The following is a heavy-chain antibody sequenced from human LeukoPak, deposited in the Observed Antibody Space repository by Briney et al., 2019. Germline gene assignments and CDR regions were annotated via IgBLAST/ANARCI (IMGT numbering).Heavy chain of an antibody. Sequence: SVKVPCKASGGTFSSYTISWVRQAPGQGLEWMGRIIPILGIANYAQKFQGRATITADKSTSTAYMELSSLRSEDTAVYYCAIGSEGLENWFDPWGQRTLVTVSS. V-gene: IGHV1-69*02. CDR1: GGTFSSYT. CDR3: AIGSEGLENWFDP. D-gene: IGHD2-15*01. J-gene: IGHJ5*02. CDR2: IIPILGIA.